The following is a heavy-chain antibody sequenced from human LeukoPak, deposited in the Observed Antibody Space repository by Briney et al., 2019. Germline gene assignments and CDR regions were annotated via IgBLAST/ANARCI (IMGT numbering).Heavy chain of an antibody. CDR2: ISYDGSNK. CDR3: ARDSESAMDTRFDY. CDR1: GFTFRSYA. D-gene: IGHD5-18*01. V-gene: IGHV3-30-3*01. Sequence: QPGGSLRLSCAASGFTFRSYAMHWVRQAPGKGLEWVAVISYDGSNKYYADSVKGRFTISRDNSKNTLYLQMNSLRAEDTAVYYCARDSESAMDTRFDYWGQGTLVTVSS. J-gene: IGHJ4*02.